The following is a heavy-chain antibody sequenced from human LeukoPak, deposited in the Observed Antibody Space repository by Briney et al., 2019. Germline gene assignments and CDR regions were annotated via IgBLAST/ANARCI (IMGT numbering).Heavy chain of an antibody. CDR1: GFTFRSYW. J-gene: IGHJ3*02. CDR3: ARDPENKGAFDI. D-gene: IGHD1-14*01. CDR2: INFDGSST. Sequence: GGSLRLSCAASGFTFRSYWMHWVRQAPGKGLVWVSRINFDGSSTSYADSVKGRFTISRDNAKNTLFLQMNSLRAEDTAVYYCARDPENKGAFDIWGQGTMVTVSS. V-gene: IGHV3-74*01.